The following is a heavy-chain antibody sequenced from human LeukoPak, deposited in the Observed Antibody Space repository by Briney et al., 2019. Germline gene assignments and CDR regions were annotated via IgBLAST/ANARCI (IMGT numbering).Heavy chain of an antibody. J-gene: IGHJ4*02. V-gene: IGHV3-7*01. CDR1: GFTFSNYW. Sequence: GGSLRLSCAASGFTFSNYWMSWVRQAPGKGLEWVANIKEDGSEKYYVDSVKGRFTISRGNAKNSLYLQMNSLRAEDTAVYYCARDLPYYSSGVLGYWGQGTLATVSS. CDR2: IKEDGSEK. D-gene: IGHD3-22*01. CDR3: ARDLPYYSSGVLGY.